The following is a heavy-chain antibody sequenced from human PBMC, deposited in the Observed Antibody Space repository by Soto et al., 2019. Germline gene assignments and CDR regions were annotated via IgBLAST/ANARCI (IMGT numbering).Heavy chain of an antibody. D-gene: IGHD1-26*01. Sequence: EVQLVESGGGLIQPGGSLRLSCAASGFTVSSNYMSWVRQAPGKGLEWVSVIYSGGSTYYADSVKGRFTISRDNSKNTLYLQMNSLRAQDTAVYYCASVQGELPYYYYGMDVWGQGTTVTVSS. V-gene: IGHV3-53*01. CDR2: IYSGGST. J-gene: IGHJ6*02. CDR1: GFTVSSNY. CDR3: ASVQGELPYYYYGMDV.